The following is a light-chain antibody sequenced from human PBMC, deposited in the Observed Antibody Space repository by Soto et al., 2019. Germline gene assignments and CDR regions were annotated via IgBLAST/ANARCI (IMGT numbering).Light chain of an antibody. CDR1: SSDVGSYNY. CDR2: DVS. J-gene: IGLJ2*01. Sequence: QSALTQPASVSGSPGQSITISCTGTSSDVGSYNYVSWYQQNPGKAPKLIIHDVSNRPSGVSNRFSGSKSGNTASLTISGLQAEYEATYYCSSYTSTNTLIFGGGTKLTVL. CDR3: SSYTSTNTLI. V-gene: IGLV2-14*01.